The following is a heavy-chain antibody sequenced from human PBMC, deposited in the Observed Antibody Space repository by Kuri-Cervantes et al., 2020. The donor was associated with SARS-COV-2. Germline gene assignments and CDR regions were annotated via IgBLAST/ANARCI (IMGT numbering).Heavy chain of an antibody. CDR1: GFTFSSYE. Sequence: GGSLRLSCAASGFTFSSYEMNWVRQAPGKGLEWVSYISSSGSTIYYADSVKGRFTISRDNAKNSLYLQMNSLRAEDTAVYYCARDGGITIFGVVMYHGMDVWGQGTTVTVSS. D-gene: IGHD3-3*01. V-gene: IGHV3-48*03. J-gene: IGHJ6*02. CDR3: ARDGGITIFGVVMYHGMDV. CDR2: ISSSGSTI.